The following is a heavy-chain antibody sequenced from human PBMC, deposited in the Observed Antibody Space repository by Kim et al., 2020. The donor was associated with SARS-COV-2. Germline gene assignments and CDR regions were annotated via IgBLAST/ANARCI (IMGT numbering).Heavy chain of an antibody. CDR2: LYYSGST. Sequence: SETLSLTCTVSGGSISSGGYYWSWIRQHPGKDLEWIGYLYYSGSTYYNPSLKSRVTISVDTSKNQFSLKLSSVTAADTAVYYCASESGYYSFFDYWGQGTLVTVSS. J-gene: IGHJ4*02. D-gene: IGHD3-22*01. V-gene: IGHV4-31*03. CDR3: ASESGYYSFFDY. CDR1: GGSISSGGYY.